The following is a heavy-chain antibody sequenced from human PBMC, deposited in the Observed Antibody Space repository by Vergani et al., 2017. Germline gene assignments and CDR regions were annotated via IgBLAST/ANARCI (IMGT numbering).Heavy chain of an antibody. Sequence: EVQLVESGGGLVKPGGSLRLSCAASGFTFSSYSMNWVRQAPGKGLEWVSSICSSSSYIYYADSVKGRFTISRDNAKNSLYLQMNSLRAEDTAVYYCARGGHYYDSSGYYYGMVWGQGTLVTVSS. J-gene: IGHJ4*02. CDR2: ICSSSSYI. CDR1: GFTFSSYS. V-gene: IGHV3-21*01. CDR3: ARGGHYYDSSGYYYGMV. D-gene: IGHD3-22*01.